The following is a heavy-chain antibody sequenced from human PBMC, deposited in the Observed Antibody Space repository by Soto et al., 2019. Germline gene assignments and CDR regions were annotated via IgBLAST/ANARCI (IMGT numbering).Heavy chain of an antibody. CDR2: VSGTGGST. D-gene: IGHD3-22*01. Sequence: PGGSLRLSCAAPGFTFSNYVLSWVRQAPGKGLEWVSAVSGTGGSTYYADSVKGRFTISRDNSKNMLYLQMNSLRAEDTAVYYCAKDYYDSSGYYSPPYFDYWGQGTLVTVSS. V-gene: IGHV3-23*01. J-gene: IGHJ4*02. CDR1: GFTFSNYV. CDR3: AKDYYDSSGYYSPPYFDY.